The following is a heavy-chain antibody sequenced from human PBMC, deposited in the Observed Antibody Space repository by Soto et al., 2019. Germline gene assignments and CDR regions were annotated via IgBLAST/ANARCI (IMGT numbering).Heavy chain of an antibody. CDR2: ISAYNGNT. J-gene: IGHJ4*02. V-gene: IGHV1-18*01. D-gene: IGHD6-6*01. Sequence: QAPGQGLERMGWISAYNGNTNHAQKLQGRVTMTTDTSTSTANMELRSLRSDDTAVYYCAREVSIAARPLGYWGQGALVTVSS. CDR3: AREVSIAARPLGY.